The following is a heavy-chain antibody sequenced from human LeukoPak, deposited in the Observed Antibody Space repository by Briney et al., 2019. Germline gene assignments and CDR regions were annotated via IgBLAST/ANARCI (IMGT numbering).Heavy chain of an antibody. D-gene: IGHD2-15*01. CDR1: GFTFSDYS. CDR3: ARLQQVVVAGAGVDYFDY. V-gene: IGHV3-48*04. J-gene: IGHJ4*02. CDR2: ISFSVNTK. Sequence: GGSLRLSCAASGFTFSDYSMNWVRQAPGKGLEWVSYISFSVNTKYYGDSVKGRFTISRDNAKNSLYLHMDSLRAEDTAVYYCARLQQVVVAGAGVDYFDYWGQGTLVTVSS.